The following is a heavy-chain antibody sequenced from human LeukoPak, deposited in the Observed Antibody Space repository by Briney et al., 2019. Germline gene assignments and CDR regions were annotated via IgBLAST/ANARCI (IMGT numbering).Heavy chain of an antibody. CDR1: GGSISSYY. V-gene: IGHV4-4*07. Sequence: SETLSLTCTVSGGSISSYYWSWIRQPAGKGLEWIGRIYTSGSTNYNPSLKSRVTISVDTSKNQFSLKLSSVTAADTAVYYCARELSYYDYVWGSYRSYYFDYWGQGTLVTVSS. CDR2: IYTSGST. D-gene: IGHD3-16*02. J-gene: IGHJ4*02. CDR3: ARELSYYDYVWGSYRSYYFDY.